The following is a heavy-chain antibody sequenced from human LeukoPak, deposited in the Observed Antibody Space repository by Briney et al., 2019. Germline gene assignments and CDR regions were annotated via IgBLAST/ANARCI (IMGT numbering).Heavy chain of an antibody. V-gene: IGHV4-30-2*01. CDR1: GGSISSGGYS. J-gene: IGHJ4*02. CDR3: ARGSGFGESKYYFDY. CDR2: IYHSGST. Sequence: SQTLSLTCAVSGGSISSGGYSWSWIRQPPGKGLEWIVYIYHSGSTYYNPSLKSRVTISVDRSKNQFSLKLSSVTAADTAVYYCARGSGFGESKYYFDYWGQGTLVTVSS. D-gene: IGHD3-10*01.